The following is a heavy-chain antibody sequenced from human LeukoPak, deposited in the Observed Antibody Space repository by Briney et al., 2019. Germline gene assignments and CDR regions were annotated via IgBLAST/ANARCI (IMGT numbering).Heavy chain of an antibody. J-gene: IGHJ4*02. CDR2: IKPDGSDR. D-gene: IGHD3-9*01. CDR3: ARDFDYTESAAHFDAFDN. CDR1: GFTSNSYY. V-gene: IGHV3-7*01. Sequence: GGSLRLSCAASGFTSNSYYMNWVRHSSGKGLEWVGSIKPDGSDRFYADSVKGRFTISRDNGKNSLFLEMNSLRSDDTARYFCARDFDYTESAAHFDAFDNWGQGTLVTVSP.